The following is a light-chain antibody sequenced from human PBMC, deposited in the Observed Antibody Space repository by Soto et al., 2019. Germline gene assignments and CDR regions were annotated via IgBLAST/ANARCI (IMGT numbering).Light chain of an antibody. Sequence: DIQMSQSPSSLSASVGDSVTITCRASETIIDYLNWYQQQPGEAPKLLIFSASSLNSGVPSRFRGSGSGTHFTLTISSLQSEDFATYFCQQSFSAPRTFGQGTKLQAK. CDR3: QQSFSAPRT. CDR1: ETIIDY. J-gene: IGKJ2*01. CDR2: SAS. V-gene: IGKV1-39*01.